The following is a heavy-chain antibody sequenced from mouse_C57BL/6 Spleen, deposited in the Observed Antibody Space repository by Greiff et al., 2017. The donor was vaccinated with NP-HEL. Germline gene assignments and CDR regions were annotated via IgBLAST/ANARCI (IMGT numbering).Heavy chain of an antibody. D-gene: IGHD2-1*01. CDR1: GYTFTSYW. V-gene: IGHV1-61*01. Sequence: QVQLQQPGAELVRPGSSVKLSCKASGYTFTSYWMDWVKQRPGQGLEWIGNIYPSDSETHYNQKFKDKATLTVDKSSSTAYMQLSSLTSEDSAVYYCARAEEGGNYSLRYWGQGTTLTVSS. J-gene: IGHJ2*01. CDR2: IYPSDSET. CDR3: ARAEEGGNYSLRY.